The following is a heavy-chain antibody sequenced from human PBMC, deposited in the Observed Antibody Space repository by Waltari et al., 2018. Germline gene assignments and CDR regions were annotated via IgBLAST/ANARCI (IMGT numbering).Heavy chain of an antibody. J-gene: IGHJ4*02. CDR1: GFTSSDYA. CDR2: IGSSGSTI. V-gene: IGHV3-48*03. CDR3: ARDGGAYCNGGNCSPFEQ. D-gene: IGHD2-15*01. Sequence: EVQLVESGGPLAQPGGCLRLSCVASGFTSSDYAMYWVRQVPGKGLEWVSYIGSSGSTIYYADSVRGRFTISRDNAKNSLYLEMSSLRAEDTALYYCARDGGAYCNGGNCSPFEQWGQGTLVTVSS.